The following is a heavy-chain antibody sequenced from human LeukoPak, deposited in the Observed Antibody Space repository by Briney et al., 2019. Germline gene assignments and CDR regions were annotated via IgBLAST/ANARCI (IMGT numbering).Heavy chain of an antibody. Sequence: PGGSLRLSCAASGFTFSDYYMSWIRQAPGKGLEWVSYISSSGSTIYYADSVKGRFTISRDNAKNSLYLQMNSLRAEDTAVYYCARPSNTLGFWSGSPGWFDPWGQGTLVTVSS. D-gene: IGHD3-3*01. V-gene: IGHV3-11*04. J-gene: IGHJ5*02. CDR2: ISSSGSTI. CDR1: GFTFSDYY. CDR3: ARPSNTLGFWSGSPGWFDP.